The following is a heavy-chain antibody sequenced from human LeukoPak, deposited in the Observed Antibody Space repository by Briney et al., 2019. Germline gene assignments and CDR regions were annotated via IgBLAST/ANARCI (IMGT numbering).Heavy chain of an antibody. J-gene: IGHJ4*02. D-gene: IGHD1-14*01. CDR2: ISSDGGSS. CDR3: VRDKTRNDFDY. Sequence: PGGSLRLSCAASGFTFSNYWMHWVRQAPAKGLVWVSRISSDGGSSTYADSVKGRFTVSRDNAKNTLYLQMNSLRAEDTAVYYCVRDKTRNDFDYWGQGTRVIVSA. CDR1: GFTFSNYW. V-gene: IGHV3-74*01.